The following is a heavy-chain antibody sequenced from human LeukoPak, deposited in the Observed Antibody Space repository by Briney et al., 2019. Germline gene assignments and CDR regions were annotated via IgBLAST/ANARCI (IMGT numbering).Heavy chain of an antibody. V-gene: IGHV3-7*01. J-gene: IGHJ4*02. Sequence: PGGSLRLSCAASEFTFSDYWMNWVRQVPGKGLEWVASISQDGSEQQFVDSLKGRFTISRDNAKNSLYLQMNSLRAEDMAVYYCARGTQGAVGVDYWGQGTLVTVSS. D-gene: IGHD6-13*01. CDR1: EFTFSDYW. CDR2: ISQDGSEQ. CDR3: ARGTQGAVGVDY.